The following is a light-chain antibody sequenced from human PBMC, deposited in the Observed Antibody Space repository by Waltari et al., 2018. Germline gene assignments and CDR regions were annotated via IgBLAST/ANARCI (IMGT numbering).Light chain of an antibody. CDR2: GAS. CDR1: QSVYRY. V-gene: IGKV3-15*01. J-gene: IGKJ2*03. Sequence: TQSPATLSVSPGERVTLSCRASQSVYRYLAWYQQKPGQAPRLLIYGASTRSSGIPDRFSGSGSGTEFTLNISSLQSEDFAVYYWYQYSNWPPYSFGQGTMLEIK. CDR3: YQYSNWPPYS.